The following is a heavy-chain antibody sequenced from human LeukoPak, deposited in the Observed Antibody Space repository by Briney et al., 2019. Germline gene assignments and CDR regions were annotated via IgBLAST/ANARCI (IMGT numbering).Heavy chain of an antibody. CDR1: GGSISSANYY. V-gene: IGHV4-61*02. Sequence: QSSETLSLTCTVSGGSISSANYYWSWIRQPAGKRLEWIRRIYASGNTNYNPSLNSRVTISVDTSKNQLSLKLSSVTAADTAVYYCAGAPAGSLDWLSPFDYWGQGTLVTVSS. D-gene: IGHD2-2*01. J-gene: IGHJ4*02. CDR2: IYASGNT. CDR3: AGAPAGSLDWLSPFDY.